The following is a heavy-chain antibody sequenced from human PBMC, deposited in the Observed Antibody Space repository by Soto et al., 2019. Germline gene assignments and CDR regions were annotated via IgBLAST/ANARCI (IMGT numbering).Heavy chain of an antibody. J-gene: IGHJ4*02. CDR1: GFTFSGYA. D-gene: IGHD3-10*01. V-gene: IGHV3-23*01. CDR2: INNSGGGT. CDR3: AKRGIKGEYYFHY. Sequence: EVQLLGSGGGLVQPGGSLRLSCAASGFTFSGYAMSWVRQAPGKGLEWVSTINNSGGGTYYADSVKGRFTISRDNSKNTLYLQMNSLGAEDTAVYYCAKRGIKGEYYFHYWGQGTLVTVSS.